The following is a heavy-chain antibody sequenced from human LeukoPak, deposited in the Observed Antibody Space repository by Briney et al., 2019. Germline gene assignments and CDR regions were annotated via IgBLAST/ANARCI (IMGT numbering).Heavy chain of an antibody. CDR3: ARGRYGDYYFDL. Sequence: PSETLSLTCSVSGDDISSSNWWTWVRQPPQKGLEWIGEVYHSGSTNYNPSLKSRIYMSVDKSQNRFSLRLSSLTAADTAVYFCARGRYGDYYFDLWGRGTLVTVS. CDR1: GDDISSSNW. J-gene: IGHJ2*01. CDR2: VYHSGST. V-gene: IGHV4-4*02. D-gene: IGHD4-17*01.